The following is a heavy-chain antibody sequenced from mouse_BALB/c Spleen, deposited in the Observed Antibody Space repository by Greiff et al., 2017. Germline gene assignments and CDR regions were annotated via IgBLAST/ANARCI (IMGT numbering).Heavy chain of an antibody. V-gene: IGHV5-6-3*01. CDR3: ANGNYFAY. Sequence: EVQLVESGGGLVQPGGSLKLSCAASGFTFSSYGMSWVRQTPDKRLELVATINSNGGSTYYPDSVKGRFTISRDNAKNTLYLQMSSLKSEDTAMYYCANGNYFAYWGQGTLVTVSA. CDR1: GFTFSSYG. J-gene: IGHJ3*01. CDR2: INSNGGST. D-gene: IGHD2-1*01.